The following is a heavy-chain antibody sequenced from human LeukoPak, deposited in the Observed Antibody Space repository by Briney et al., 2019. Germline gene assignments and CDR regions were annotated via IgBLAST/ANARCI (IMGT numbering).Heavy chain of an antibody. Sequence: PGGSPRLSCAASGFTFDDYGMSWVRQAPGKGLEWVSGINWNGGSTGYADSVKGRFTISRDNAKNSLYLQMYSLRAEDTALYYCARARFGELLSYFDYWGQGTLVTVSS. CDR3: ARARFGELLSYFDY. V-gene: IGHV3-20*04. CDR1: GFTFDDYG. D-gene: IGHD3-10*02. CDR2: INWNGGST. J-gene: IGHJ4*02.